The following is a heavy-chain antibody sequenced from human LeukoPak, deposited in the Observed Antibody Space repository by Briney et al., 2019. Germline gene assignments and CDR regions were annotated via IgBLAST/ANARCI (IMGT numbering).Heavy chain of an antibody. Sequence: ASVQVSCKASGYTYITYGITWVRQAPGQGLEWMGGIRTYDGNTNYAQNFQGRVTMTTDTSTSTAYMELRRLRSDDTAVYYCARALYSNYVRALYYFDFWGQGMLVTVSS. CDR2: IRTYDGNT. J-gene: IGHJ4*02. CDR1: GYTYITYG. D-gene: IGHD4-11*01. CDR3: ARALYSNYVRALYYFDF. V-gene: IGHV1-18*01.